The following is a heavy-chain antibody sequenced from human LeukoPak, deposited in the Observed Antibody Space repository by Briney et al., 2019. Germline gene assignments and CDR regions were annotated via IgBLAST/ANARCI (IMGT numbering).Heavy chain of an antibody. CDR1: GFTFSSYT. D-gene: IGHD2/OR15-2a*01. J-gene: IGHJ4*02. CDR2: INYDGTST. V-gene: IGHV3-74*01. CDR3: AREANTAFDY. Sequence: GGSLRLSCAASGFTFSSYTMSWVRQAPGKGPVWVSRINYDGTSTTYADSVKGRFTVSRDNGKKTVSLQINSLRPDDTAVYYCAREANTAFDYWGQGTLVTVSS.